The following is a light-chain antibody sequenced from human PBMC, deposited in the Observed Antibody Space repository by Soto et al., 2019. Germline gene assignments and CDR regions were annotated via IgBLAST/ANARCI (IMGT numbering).Light chain of an antibody. V-gene: IGKV1-5*01. CDR2: DAS. CDR1: QTISNW. CDR3: QKYNSFWT. Sequence: DIQMTQSSSTLSASVGDRVTISCRASQTISNWLAWYQQKPGKAPKLLIYDASSLESGVPSRFSGSGSGTEFTLTISSLQPEDFATYYCQKYNSFWTFGQGTKVEIK. J-gene: IGKJ1*01.